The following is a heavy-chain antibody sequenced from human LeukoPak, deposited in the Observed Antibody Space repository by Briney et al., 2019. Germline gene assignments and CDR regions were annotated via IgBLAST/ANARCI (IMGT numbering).Heavy chain of an antibody. D-gene: IGHD2-2*01. CDR3: ARVSIVVVPAELDYFDY. CDR1: GYTFNSYG. V-gene: IGHV1-18*01. J-gene: IGHJ4*02. Sequence: ASVKVPWKASGYTFNSYGISWVRQAPGQGLEWMEWISAYNGNTNYAQKLQGRVTMTTDTSTSTAYMELRSLRSDDTAVYYCARVSIVVVPAELDYFDYWGQGTLVTVSS. CDR2: ISAYNGNT.